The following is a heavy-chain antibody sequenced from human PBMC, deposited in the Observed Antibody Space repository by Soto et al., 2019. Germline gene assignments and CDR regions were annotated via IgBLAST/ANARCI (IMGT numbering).Heavy chain of an antibody. J-gene: IGHJ5*02. CDR2: IIPISGTA. CDR1: GGTFSSYA. Sequence: QVQLVQSGAEVKKPGSSVKVSCKASGGTFSSYAISWVRQAPGQGLELMGGIIPISGTANYAQKFPGRVTITADESTSTAYMELSSLRSEYTAVYYCARDRHYYDSSGYYSNWFDPWGQGTLVTVSS. D-gene: IGHD3-22*01. CDR3: ARDRHYYDSSGYYSNWFDP. V-gene: IGHV1-69*01.